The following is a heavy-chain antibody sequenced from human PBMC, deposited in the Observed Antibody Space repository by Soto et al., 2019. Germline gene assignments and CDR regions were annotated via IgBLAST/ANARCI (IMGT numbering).Heavy chain of an antibody. CDR1: GFTFDDYA. CDR2: ISWNSGSI. Sequence: CGSMRLSCAASGFTFDDYAMHRVRQATGKGLEWVSGISWNSGSIGYADSVKGRFTISRDNAKNSLYLQMNSLRAEDTALYYCAKARNIVLMVYARHDAFDIWAQGTMVTVSS. J-gene: IGHJ3*02. CDR3: AKARNIVLMVYARHDAFDI. D-gene: IGHD2-8*01. V-gene: IGHV3-9*01.